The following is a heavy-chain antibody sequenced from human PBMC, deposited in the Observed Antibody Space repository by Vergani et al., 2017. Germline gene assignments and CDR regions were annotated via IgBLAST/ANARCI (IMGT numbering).Heavy chain of an antibody. CDR2: IDHSGST. D-gene: IGHD3-10*01. CDR1: GGSISSSNW. Sequence: QVQLQESGPGLVKPSGTLSLTCAVSGGSISSSNWWSWVRQPPGKGLEWIGEIDHSGSTNYNPSLKSRVTISVDRTKNQFSLKLSSVTAEDTAVYYCARGHPDYYGSGSYCWFDPWGQGTLVTVSS. CDR3: ARGHPDYYGSGSYCWFDP. J-gene: IGHJ5*02. V-gene: IGHV4-4*02.